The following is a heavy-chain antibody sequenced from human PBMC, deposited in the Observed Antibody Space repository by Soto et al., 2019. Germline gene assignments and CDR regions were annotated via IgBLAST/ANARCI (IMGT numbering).Heavy chain of an antibody. CDR3: AKLKGGLGRFYGMDA. J-gene: IGHJ6*01. CDR2: ISSGGSTT. D-gene: IGHD3-3*01. CDR1: GFSFRNYA. V-gene: IGHV3-23*04. Sequence: DEQLVESGGGSLQPGESLRLSCAASGFSFRNYAMTWVRQSPGKGLEWVSLISSGGSTTNYADSVKGRFSISRDNSQNMLYLQMNGLRGEDTALYYCAKLKGGLGRFYGMDAWGQGTMVIVSS.